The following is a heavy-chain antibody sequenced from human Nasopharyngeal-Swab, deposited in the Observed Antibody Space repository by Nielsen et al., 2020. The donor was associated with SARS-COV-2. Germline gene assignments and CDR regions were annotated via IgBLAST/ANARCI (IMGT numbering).Heavy chain of an antibody. D-gene: IGHD6-19*01. CDR2: IYYSGSN. V-gene: IGHV4-39*01. Sequence: WIRQPPGKGLEWIGSIYYSGSNYYNPSLKSRITISIDTSKIQFSLKLSSVTAADTAVYYCANTQWLGGDYFDYWGQGTLVTVSS. CDR3: ANTQWLGGDYFDY. J-gene: IGHJ4*02.